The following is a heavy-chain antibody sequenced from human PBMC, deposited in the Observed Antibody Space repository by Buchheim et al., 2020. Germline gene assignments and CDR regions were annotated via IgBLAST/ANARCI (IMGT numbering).Heavy chain of an antibody. CDR3: ARDTDIVVVPAAISNYFDY. Sequence: QVQLVQSGAEVKKPGASVKVSCKASGYTFTSYYMHWVRQAPGQGLEGMGIINPSGGSTSYAQKFQGRVTMTRDTSTSTVYMELSSLRSEDTAVYYCARDTDIVVVPAAISNYFDYWGQGTL. V-gene: IGHV1-46*03. CDR1: GYTFTSYY. D-gene: IGHD2-2*02. CDR2: INPSGGST. J-gene: IGHJ4*02.